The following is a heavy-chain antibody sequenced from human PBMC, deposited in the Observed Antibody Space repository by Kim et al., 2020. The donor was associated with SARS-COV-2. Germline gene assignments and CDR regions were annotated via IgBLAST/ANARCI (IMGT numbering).Heavy chain of an antibody. CDR1: GFTFSNAW. D-gene: IGHD3-3*01. CDR3: TTDRYDFWSGLHYGMDV. V-gene: IGHV3-15*01. J-gene: IGHJ6*02. CDR2: IKSKTDGGTT. Sequence: GGSLRLSCAASGFTFSNAWMSWVRQAPGKGLEWVGRIKSKTDGGTTDYAAPVKGRFTISRDDSKNTLYLQMNSLKTEDTAVYYCTTDRYDFWSGLHYGMDVWGQGTTVTVSS.